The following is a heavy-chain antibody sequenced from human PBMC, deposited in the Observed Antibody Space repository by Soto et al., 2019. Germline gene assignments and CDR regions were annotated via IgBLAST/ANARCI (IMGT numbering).Heavy chain of an antibody. J-gene: IGHJ5*02. CDR3: GSVRPSGYVLS. CDR1: GGSLSSYY. V-gene: IGHV4-59*01. CDR2: VYFSGNT. D-gene: IGHD6-25*01. Sequence: TSETLSLTCTVSGGSLSSYYWTWIRQSSGKGLEWIGYVYFSGNTNYNPSLKSRVTISIDTSKNQFSLRLASVTAADTAFYYCGSVRPSGYVLSWGQGTLVTVSS.